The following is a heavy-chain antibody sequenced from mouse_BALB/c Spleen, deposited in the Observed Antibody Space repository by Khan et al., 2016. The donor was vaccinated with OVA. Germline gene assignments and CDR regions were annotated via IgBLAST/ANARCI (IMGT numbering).Heavy chain of an antibody. CDR1: GYSFTTYY. CDR3: ARGTFDY. CDR2: IDPFNTGT. V-gene: IGHV1S135*01. D-gene: IGHD3-3*01. J-gene: IGHJ3*01. Sequence: VQLQQSGPELMKPGASVNISCKASGYSFTTYYIHWVKQSRGKSLEWIGYIDPFNTGTDYNQKFNGQATLTVDKSSNTAYMHLTSLTSEDSAVYYCARGTFDYWGQGTLVTVSA.